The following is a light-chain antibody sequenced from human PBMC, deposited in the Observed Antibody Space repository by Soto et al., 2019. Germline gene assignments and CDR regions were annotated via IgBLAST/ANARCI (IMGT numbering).Light chain of an antibody. CDR2: EVN. Sequence: QSVLTQPPSASGSPGQSVTISCTGTSSDVGANNYVSWYQQHPGKAPKVMIYEVNKRPSGIPDRFSGSKSDNTASLTVSGLQAEDEADYYCSSFAGGNNVVFGGGTKVTVL. CDR3: SSFAGGNNVV. V-gene: IGLV2-8*01. J-gene: IGLJ2*01. CDR1: SSDVGANNY.